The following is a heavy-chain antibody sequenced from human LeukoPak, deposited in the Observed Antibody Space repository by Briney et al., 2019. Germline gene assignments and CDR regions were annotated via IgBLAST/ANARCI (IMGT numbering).Heavy chain of an antibody. CDR2: INHSGST. CDR3: ARVKRSGWYPAYYYYYGMDV. V-gene: IGHV4-34*01. CDR1: GGSFSGYY. J-gene: IGHJ6*02. D-gene: IGHD6-19*01. Sequence: PSETLSLTCAVYGGSFSGYYWSWIRQPPGKGPEWIGEINHSGSTNYNPSLKSRVTISVDTSKNQFSLKLSSVTAADTAVYYCARVKRSGWYPAYYYYYGMDVWGQGTTVTVSS.